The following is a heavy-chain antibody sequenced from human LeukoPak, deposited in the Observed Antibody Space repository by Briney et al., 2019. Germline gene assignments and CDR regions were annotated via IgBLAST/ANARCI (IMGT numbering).Heavy chain of an antibody. V-gene: IGHV1-2*02. D-gene: IGHD1-26*01. CDR1: GYTFTGYY. CDR3: AREESIGRYQFLHDY. CDR2: INPNSGGT. J-gene: IGHJ4*02. Sequence: GASVKVSCKASGYTFTGYYMHWVRQAPGEGLEWMGWINPNSGGTKYAQKFQGRVTMTKDTSINTAYMELRSLTSDDTAVYYCAREESIGRYQFLHDYWGQGTLVTVSS.